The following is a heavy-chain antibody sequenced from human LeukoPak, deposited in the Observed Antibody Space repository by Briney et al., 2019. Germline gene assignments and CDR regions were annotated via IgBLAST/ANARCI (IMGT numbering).Heavy chain of an antibody. Sequence: HSGGSLRLSCAASGFTFRTYALHWVRQAPGKGLEYVSAISTNGDSTYYADSVKGRFTISRDNSKNTLFLQMGSLRADDMAVYYCARWGSTSCYDYWGQGTLVTVSS. D-gene: IGHD2-2*01. V-gene: IGHV3-64*02. CDR1: GFTFRTYA. CDR3: ARWGSTSCYDY. J-gene: IGHJ4*02. CDR2: ISTNGDST.